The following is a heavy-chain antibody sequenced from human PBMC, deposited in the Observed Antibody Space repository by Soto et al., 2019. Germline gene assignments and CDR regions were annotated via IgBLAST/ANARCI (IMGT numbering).Heavy chain of an antibody. D-gene: IGHD3-10*01. Sequence: EVQLVESGGGLGQPGGSLRLACAASGFTFSSYWMHWVRQAPGQGLVWVSRMNSDGSRTSYADSLKGRFTISRDNAKKTLYLQMNSLADGETAVYYCARWTGDRFDLIDYWGQGTLFSVSS. J-gene: IGHJ4*02. CDR3: ARWTGDRFDLIDY. CDR2: MNSDGSRT. V-gene: IGHV3-74*01. CDR1: GFTFSSYW.